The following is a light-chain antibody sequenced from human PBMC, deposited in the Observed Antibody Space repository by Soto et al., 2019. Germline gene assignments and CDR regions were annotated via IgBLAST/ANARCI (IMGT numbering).Light chain of an antibody. V-gene: IGKV3-15*01. CDR2: GAS. CDR3: EQYTNWPYT. J-gene: IGKJ2*01. CDR1: QSVGSN. Sequence: EIVMTQSPATLSVSPGEIASLSCRACQSVGSNLAWYQQTSGQASRLLIHGASIRATGIPARFSGSGSGTGYTPSISSLQTEDFAVYSCEQYTNWPYTFGKGTKLVIK.